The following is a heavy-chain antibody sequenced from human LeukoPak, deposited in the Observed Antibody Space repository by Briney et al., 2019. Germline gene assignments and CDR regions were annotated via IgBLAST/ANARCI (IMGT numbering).Heavy chain of an antibody. V-gene: IGHV3-23*01. CDR1: GFTISDYG. CDR3: GRDPNGDYLGAFEF. CDR2: SRSGGANN. J-gene: IGHJ3*01. D-gene: IGHD4-17*01. Sequence: PGGSLRLSCAASGFTISDYGLVWVRQAPGKGLEWVSGSRSGGANNFYADAVKGRFTISRDNSKNTHYLQMNSLRADDTAVYYCGRDPNGDYLGAFEFWGHGTTVIVSS.